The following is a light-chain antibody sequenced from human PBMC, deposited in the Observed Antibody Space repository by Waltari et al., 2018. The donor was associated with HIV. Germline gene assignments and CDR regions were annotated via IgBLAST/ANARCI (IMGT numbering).Light chain of an antibody. V-gene: IGLV1-44*01. J-gene: IGLJ2*01. CDR2: KTN. Sequence: QSVLTQPPSASGTPGQRVTISCSGSSSNVGRNSVSWYRQFPGTAPKLLIYKTNLRPSGVPDRFSGSKSGTSASLAISGLQSDDESVYYCAAWDDSLNGPLFGGGTQLTVL. CDR3: AAWDDSLNGPL. CDR1: SSNVGRNS.